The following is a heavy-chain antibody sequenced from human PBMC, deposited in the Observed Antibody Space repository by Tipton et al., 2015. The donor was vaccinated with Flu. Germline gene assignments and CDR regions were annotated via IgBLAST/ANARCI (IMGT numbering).Heavy chain of an antibody. CDR3: AKERLPISGSHSFDY. V-gene: IGHV3-30*18. Sequence: SLRLSCAYSGPTFSDSWMHWVRQAPGKGLEWVAVISHHGSIDYYADSVKGRFTISRDNSKSTLYLQMNSLRAEDTAVYYCAKERLPISGSHSFDYWGLGTLVTVSS. CDR1: GPTFSDSW. CDR2: ISHHGSID. J-gene: IGHJ4*02. D-gene: IGHD1-26*01.